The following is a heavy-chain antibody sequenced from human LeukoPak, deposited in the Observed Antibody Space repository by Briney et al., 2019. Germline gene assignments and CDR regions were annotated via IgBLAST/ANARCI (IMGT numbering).Heavy chain of an antibody. CDR2: ISSSGSTI. J-gene: IGHJ3*02. D-gene: IGHD1-26*01. V-gene: IGHV3-11*01. CDR3: AKDLARSGIYGGAFVI. CDR1: GFTFSDYY. Sequence: GGSLRLPCAVSGFTFSDYYMSWIRQAPGKGLEWVSYISSSGSTIYYADSVKGRFTISRDNAKNSLYLQMNSLRAEDMALYYCAKDLARSGIYGGAFVIWGQRTMVTVSS.